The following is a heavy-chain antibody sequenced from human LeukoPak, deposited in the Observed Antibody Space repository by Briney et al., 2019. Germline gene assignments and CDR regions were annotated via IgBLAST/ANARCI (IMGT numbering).Heavy chain of an antibody. CDR1: GYTFTGYY. CDR2: INPNSGGT. J-gene: IGHJ3*02. Sequence: ASVEVSCKASGYTFTGYYMHWVRQAPGQGLEWMGWINPNSGGTNYAQKFQGRVTMTRDTSISTAYMELSRLRSDDTAVYYCAGSGDGYNWGAFDIWGQGTMVTVSS. V-gene: IGHV1-2*02. D-gene: IGHD5-24*01. CDR3: AGSGDGYNWGAFDI.